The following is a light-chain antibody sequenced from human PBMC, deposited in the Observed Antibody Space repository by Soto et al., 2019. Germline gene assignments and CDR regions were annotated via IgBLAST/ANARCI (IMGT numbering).Light chain of an antibody. Sequence: DSVMTQSTDSLAVSLGERATINFKSSQRVLYSSNNKKYLAWYQQKPGQPPKLLIYWASTRESGVPHRFSGRGSGTDFPLPISSRRAEDEVVSYCQQYYRTPRTFGQGTQVEIK. J-gene: IGKJ1*01. V-gene: IGKV4-1*01. CDR3: QQYYRTPRT. CDR2: WAS. CDR1: QRVLYSSNNKKY.